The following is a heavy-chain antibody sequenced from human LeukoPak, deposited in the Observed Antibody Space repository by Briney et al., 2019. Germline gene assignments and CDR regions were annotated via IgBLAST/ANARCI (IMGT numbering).Heavy chain of an antibody. D-gene: IGHD6-19*01. CDR1: GFAFSFYA. V-gene: IGHV3-23*01. CDR2: INANSGTT. CDR3: AKPVSGGLAVTADWFHP. J-gene: IGHJ5*01. Sequence: TGGSLRLSCAASGFAFSFYAMSWLRQPPGKGLEWVSTINANSGTTSYAASVRGRFTISRDNSKNTLYLQVNTLRADDTATYYCAKPVSGGLAVTADWFHPWGQGTLVVASS.